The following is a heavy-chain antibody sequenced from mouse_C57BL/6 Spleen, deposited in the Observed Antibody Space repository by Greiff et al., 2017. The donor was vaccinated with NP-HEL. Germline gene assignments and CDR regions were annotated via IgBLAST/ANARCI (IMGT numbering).Heavy chain of an antibody. CDR2: IYPGDGDT. J-gene: IGHJ4*01. Sequence: QVQLQQSGPELVKPGASVKISCKASGYAFSSSWMNWVKQRPGKGLEWIGRIYPGDGDTNYNGKFKGKATLTADKSSSTAYMQLSSLTSEDSAVYFCARWYYYGSSYGAMDYWGQGTSVTVSS. D-gene: IGHD1-1*01. CDR3: ARWYYYGSSYGAMDY. CDR1: GYAFSSSW. V-gene: IGHV1-82*01.